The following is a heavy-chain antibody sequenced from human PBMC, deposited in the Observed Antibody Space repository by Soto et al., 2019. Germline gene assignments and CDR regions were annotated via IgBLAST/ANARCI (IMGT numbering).Heavy chain of an antibody. J-gene: IGHJ4*02. CDR1: GYTFASYD. D-gene: IGHD5-12*01. V-gene: IGHV1-8*01. CDR2: MNPNRGNT. Sequence: ASVKVSCKASGYTFASYDGNWVRQATGQGLEWMGWMNPNRGNTGYAQKFQGRVTMTRNTSISTAYMELSSLRSEDTAVYYCARIRRSGSGYDYSFAYWGQGTLVTVSS. CDR3: ARIRRSGSGYDYSFAY.